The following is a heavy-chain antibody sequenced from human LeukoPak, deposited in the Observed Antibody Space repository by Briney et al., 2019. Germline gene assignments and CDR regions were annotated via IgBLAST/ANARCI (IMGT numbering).Heavy chain of an antibody. D-gene: IGHD3-22*01. CDR2: ISSSSSYI. J-gene: IGHJ6*03. CDR1: GFTFSSYS. V-gene: IGHV3-21*01. Sequence: GGSLRLSCAASGFTFSSYSMNWVRQAPGKGLEWVSSISSSSSYIYYADSVKGRFTISRDNAKNSLYLQMNSLRAEDTAVYYCARDQRYYYDSSGASLYYYYYMDVWGKGTTVTVSS. CDR3: ARDQRYYYDSSGASLYYYYYMDV.